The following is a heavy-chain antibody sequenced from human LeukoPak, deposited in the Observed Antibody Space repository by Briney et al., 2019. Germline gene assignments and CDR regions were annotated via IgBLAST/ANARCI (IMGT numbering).Heavy chain of an antibody. Sequence: SQTLSLTCTVSGGSISSGGYYWSWIRQHPGKGLEWIGYIYYSGSTYYNPSLKSRVTISVDTSKNQFSLKLSSLTAADTAVYYCARGGRHYGYYYGMDVWGQGTTVTVSS. CDR2: IYYSGST. J-gene: IGHJ6*02. CDR1: GGSISSGGYY. CDR3: ARGGRHYGYYYGMDV. V-gene: IGHV4-31*03. D-gene: IGHD3-16*01.